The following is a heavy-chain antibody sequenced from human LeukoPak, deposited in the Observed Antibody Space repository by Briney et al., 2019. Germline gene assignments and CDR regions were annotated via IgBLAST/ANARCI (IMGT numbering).Heavy chain of an antibody. CDR3: ALLGVGATSDAFDI. CDR1: GFTFSSYG. D-gene: IGHD1-26*01. V-gene: IGHV3-30*02. Sequence: PGGSLRLSCAASGFTFSSYGMHWFRQAPGKGLEWVAFIRYDGSNKYYADSVKGRFTISRDNSKNTLYLQMNSLRAEDTAVYYCALLGVGATSDAFDIWGQGTMVTVSS. CDR2: IRYDGSNK. J-gene: IGHJ3*02.